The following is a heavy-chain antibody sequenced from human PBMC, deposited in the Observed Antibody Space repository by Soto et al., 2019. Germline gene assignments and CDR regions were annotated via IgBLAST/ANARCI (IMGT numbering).Heavy chain of an antibody. J-gene: IGHJ4*02. D-gene: IGHD2-15*01. CDR2: IGISGDT. CDR1: GFTFSKFD. Sequence: PWGSLRLSCEASGFTFSKFDMHWVRQPTGKGLEWVSTIGISGDTYYAVSVKGRFTISRDNAKNSLSLQMNSLRAGDTALYFCARGQEVGAHFFDSWGQGTQVTVSS. V-gene: IGHV3-13*04. CDR3: ARGQEVGAHFFDS.